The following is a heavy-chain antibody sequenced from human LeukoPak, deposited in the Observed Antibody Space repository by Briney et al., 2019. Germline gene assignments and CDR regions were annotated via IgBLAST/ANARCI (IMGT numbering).Heavy chain of an antibody. V-gene: IGHV4-34*01. Sequence: PSETLSLTCAVYGGSFSGYYWSWIRQPPGKVLEWLGEINHSRSTNYNPSLKSRVTISVDTSKNQFSLKLSSVTAADTAVYYCARGEAVVGYYYYYMDVWGKGTTVTISS. CDR2: INHSRST. J-gene: IGHJ6*03. CDR3: ARGEAVVGYYYYYMDV. CDR1: GGSFSGYY. D-gene: IGHD2-15*01.